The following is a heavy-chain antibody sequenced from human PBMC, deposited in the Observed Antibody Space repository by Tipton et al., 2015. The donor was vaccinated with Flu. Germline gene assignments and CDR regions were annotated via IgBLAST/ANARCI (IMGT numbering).Heavy chain of an antibody. CDR1: GGSISSVTYY. CDR2: IYYSGST. D-gene: IGHD6-6*01. J-gene: IGHJ4*02. Sequence: TLSLTCTVSGGSISSVTYYWGWIRQPPGKGLEWIGYIYYSGSTHYNPSLKSRVTISVDTSKNQFSLKLSSVTAADTAVYYCASYSSSYFDYWGQGTLVTVSS. V-gene: IGHV4-31*03. CDR3: ASYSSSYFDY.